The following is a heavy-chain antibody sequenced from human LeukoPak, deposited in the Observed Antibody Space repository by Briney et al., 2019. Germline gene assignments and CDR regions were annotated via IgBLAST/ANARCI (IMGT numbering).Heavy chain of an antibody. CDR3: ARAMDV. V-gene: IGHV3-7*04. CDR2: IKQDGSEK. CDR1: GLTFSSHW. J-gene: IGHJ6*02. Sequence: SGGSLRLSCAASGLTFSSHWMHWVRQAPGKGLEWVANIKQDGSEKFYVDSVKGRFTISRDNAKNSLYLQMNSLRVEDSAVYYCARAMDVWGQGTTVTVSS.